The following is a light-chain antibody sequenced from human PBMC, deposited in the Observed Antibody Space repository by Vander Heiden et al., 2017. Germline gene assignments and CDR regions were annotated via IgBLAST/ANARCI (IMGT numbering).Light chain of an antibody. CDR1: QSVSST. CDR3: QQDNNWPLT. V-gene: IGKV3-15*01. J-gene: IGKJ4*01. Sequence: EMVMTQSPATLSVSAGERATLPCRASQSVSSTLAWYQRKPGQAPRLLIYGASTRATGIPASFSGSGSGTDFTLTISSLQSEDFAVYYCQQDNNWPLTFGGGTKVEIK. CDR2: GAS.